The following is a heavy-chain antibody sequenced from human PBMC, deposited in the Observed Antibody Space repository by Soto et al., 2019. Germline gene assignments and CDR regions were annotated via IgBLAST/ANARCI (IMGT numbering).Heavy chain of an antibody. Sequence: EVQLLESGGGLVQPGGSLRLSCAVSGFTFSSYAMSWVRQAPGKGLEWVSGISGSGGSTYYADSVKGRFTISRDNSKXXXXXXXXXXXXXXXXXXXXXXXXXXXXXQGNWFDPWGQGTLVTVSS. CDR1: GFTFSSYA. CDR2: ISGSGGST. J-gene: IGHJ5*02. V-gene: IGHV3-23*01. CDR3: XXXXXXXXXQGNWFDP.